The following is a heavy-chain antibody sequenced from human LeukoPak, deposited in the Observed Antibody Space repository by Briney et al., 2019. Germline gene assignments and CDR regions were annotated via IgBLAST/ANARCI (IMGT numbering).Heavy chain of an antibody. V-gene: IGHV3-23*01. Sequence: GGSLRLSCVASEFTFSNYAMNWVRQAPGKGLEWVSTISSGGGDTYIADSVKGRFAISRDNSKYTLYLQMNRLRADDTAVYYCAKAEGATLYYYGVDVWGQGTTVTVSS. CDR1: EFTFSNYA. J-gene: IGHJ6*02. CDR3: AKAEGATLYYYGVDV. CDR2: ISSGGGDT.